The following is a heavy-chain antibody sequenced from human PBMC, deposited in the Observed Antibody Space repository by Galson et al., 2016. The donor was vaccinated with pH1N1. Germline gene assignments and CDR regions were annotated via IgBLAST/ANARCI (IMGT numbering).Heavy chain of an antibody. Sequence: DSVKGRFTISRDNSKNTLYLQMNSLRAEDTAVYYCAKDLIVLMLYAAGDNYYGMDVWGQGTTVTVSS. D-gene: IGHD2-8*01. V-gene: IGHV3-30*02. J-gene: IGHJ6*02. CDR3: AKDLIVLMLYAAGDNYYGMDV.